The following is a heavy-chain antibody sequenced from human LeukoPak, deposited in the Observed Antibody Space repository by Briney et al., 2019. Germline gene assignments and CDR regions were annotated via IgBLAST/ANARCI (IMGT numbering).Heavy chain of an antibody. CDR3: ARATEVSYRSNRFDP. J-gene: IGHJ5*02. CDR2: ISAYNGNT. D-gene: IGHD1-26*01. CDR1: GGTFTSYG. Sequence: ASVKVSCKASGGTFTSYGISWVRQAPGQGLEWMGWISAYNGNTNYAQKLQGRVTMTTDTSTSTAYMELRSLRSDDTAVYYCARATEVSYRSNRFDPWGQGTLVTVSS. V-gene: IGHV1-18*01.